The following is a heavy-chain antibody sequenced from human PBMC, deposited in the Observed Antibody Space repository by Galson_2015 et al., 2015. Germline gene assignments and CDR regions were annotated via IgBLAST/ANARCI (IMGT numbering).Heavy chain of an antibody. CDR1: GFTFRSYG. Sequence: SLRLSCAASGFTFRSYGMHWVRQAPGKGLEWAAVISYDGSNKYYADSVKDRFTISRDSSKNTLFLQMDSLRAEDTAVYYCAKGRGSGFSPEFDYWGQGTLVTVSS. J-gene: IGHJ4*02. CDR2: ISYDGSNK. D-gene: IGHD3-22*01. V-gene: IGHV3-30*18. CDR3: AKGRGSGFSPEFDY.